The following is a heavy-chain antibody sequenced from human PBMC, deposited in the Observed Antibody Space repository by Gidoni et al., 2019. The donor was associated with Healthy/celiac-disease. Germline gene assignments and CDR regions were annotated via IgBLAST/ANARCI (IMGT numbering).Heavy chain of an antibody. D-gene: IGHD3-22*01. CDR3: ARGISGSIRYNWFDP. CDR2: SSAYNGNT. Sequence: QVQLVQSGAEVKTPGASVKVSCKASGYTFTSYGISWVRQAPGQGLGWMGWSSAYNGNTNYAQKLQGRVTMTTDTSTSTAYMELRSLRSDDTAVYYCARGISGSIRYNWFDPWGQGTLVTVSS. J-gene: IGHJ5*02. V-gene: IGHV1-18*01. CDR1: GYTFTSYG.